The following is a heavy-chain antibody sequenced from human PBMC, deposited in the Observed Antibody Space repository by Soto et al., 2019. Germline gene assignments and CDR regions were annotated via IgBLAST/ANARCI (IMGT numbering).Heavy chain of an antibody. J-gene: IGHJ6*02. Sequence: QVQLQESGPGLVKPSQTLSLTCTVSGGSISSGGYYWSWIRQHPGKGLEWIGYIYYSGSTYYNPSLKSRVTISVDTSKNQFALKLSSVTAADTAVYYCAREWGERSTSYGMDVWGQGTTVTVSS. CDR1: GGSISSGGYY. CDR3: AREWGERSTSYGMDV. V-gene: IGHV4-31*03. CDR2: IYYSGST. D-gene: IGHD2-2*01.